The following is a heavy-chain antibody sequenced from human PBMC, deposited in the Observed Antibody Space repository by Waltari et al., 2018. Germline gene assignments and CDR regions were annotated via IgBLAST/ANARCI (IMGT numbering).Heavy chain of an antibody. CDR2: TNPNRGDT. Sequence: QVQLVQSGAEVKKPGASVKVSCKASGYTFTGYYLHWVRQAPGQGLEWMGVTNPNRGDTNYEQRFQGRGTMTRDTSISTAYMELSRLRSDDTAIYYCARTGGMAIFDYWGQGALVTVSS. J-gene: IGHJ4*02. CDR1: GYTFTGYY. V-gene: IGHV1-2*02. CDR3: ARTGGMAIFDY. D-gene: IGHD3-16*01.